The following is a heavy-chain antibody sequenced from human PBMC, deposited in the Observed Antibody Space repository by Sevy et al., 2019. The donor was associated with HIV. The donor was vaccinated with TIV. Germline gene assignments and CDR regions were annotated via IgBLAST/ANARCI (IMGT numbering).Heavy chain of an antibody. Sequence: GGSLRLSCAASGFTFDNHAMSWVRQAPGQGLEWVSGISHTGEMTYYADSVKGRFTISRDNFKNTLHLQMSSLRADDTAIYYCAQKVGNLPTAGPNVFDPWGQGTLVTVSS. CDR1: GFTFDNHA. CDR2: ISHTGEMT. D-gene: IGHD6-13*01. CDR3: AQKVGNLPTAGPNVFDP. V-gene: IGHV3-23*01. J-gene: IGHJ5*02.